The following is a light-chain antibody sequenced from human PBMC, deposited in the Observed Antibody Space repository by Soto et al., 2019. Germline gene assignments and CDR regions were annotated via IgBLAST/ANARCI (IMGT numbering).Light chain of an antibody. CDR1: QSISSD. V-gene: IGKV1-39*01. J-gene: IGKJ1*01. Sequence: DIQMTQSPSSLSASVGDRVTITCRASQSISSDLNWYQQRPGKAPKLLIYAASSLQSGVPSRFSGSGSGTDFTLTISSLQPEDFATYSCQQTYSALRTFGQGPKVDIK. CDR2: AAS. CDR3: QQTYSALRT.